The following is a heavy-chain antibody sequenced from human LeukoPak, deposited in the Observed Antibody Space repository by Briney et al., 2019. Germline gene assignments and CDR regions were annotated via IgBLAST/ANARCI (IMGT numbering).Heavy chain of an antibody. CDR3: ARGQGIVGATIVGYFDY. J-gene: IGHJ4*02. CDR2: IYCSGST. V-gene: IGHV4-59*01. Sequence: SETLSLTCTVSGGSISSYYWSWIRQPPGKGLEWIGSIYCSGSTNYNPSLKSRVTISVDTSKNQFSLKLSSVTAADTAVYYCARGQGIVGATIVGYFDYWGQGTLVTVSS. CDR1: GGSISSYY. D-gene: IGHD1-26*01.